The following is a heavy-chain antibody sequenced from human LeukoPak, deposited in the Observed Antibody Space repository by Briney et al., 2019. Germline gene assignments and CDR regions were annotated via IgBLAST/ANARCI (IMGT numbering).Heavy chain of an antibody. V-gene: IGHV4-59*12. Sequence: PSETLSLTCSVSGGSIRNYYWSWIRQPPGKGLERIGFIFHSGNSNYNPSLKSRVTISIDTSKNQFSLKLSSVTAADTAVYYCARDPPYSSSWSYYMDVWGKGTTVTVSS. D-gene: IGHD6-13*01. J-gene: IGHJ6*03. CDR1: GGSIRNYY. CDR3: ARDPPYSSSWSYYMDV. CDR2: IFHSGNS.